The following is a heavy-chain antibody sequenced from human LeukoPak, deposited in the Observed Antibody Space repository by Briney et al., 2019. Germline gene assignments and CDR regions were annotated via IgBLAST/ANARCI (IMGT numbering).Heavy chain of an antibody. CDR1: GGTFSSYA. J-gene: IGHJ5*02. Sequence: SVKVPCKASGGTFSSYAISWVRQAPGQGLEWMGRIIPIFGTANYAQKFQGRATITADKSTSTAYMELSSLRSEDTAVYYCARVVYCSSTSCYNWFDPWGQGTLVTVSS. CDR3: ARVVYCSSTSCYNWFDP. CDR2: IIPIFGTA. D-gene: IGHD2-2*01. V-gene: IGHV1-69*06.